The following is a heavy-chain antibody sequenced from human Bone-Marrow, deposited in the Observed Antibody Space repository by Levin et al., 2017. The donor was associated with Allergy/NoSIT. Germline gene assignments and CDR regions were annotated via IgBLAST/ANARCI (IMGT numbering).Heavy chain of an antibody. CDR2: ISGSGGST. J-gene: IGHJ6*04. D-gene: IGHD3-3*01. CDR3: AKDQVLRFLEWLLYV. V-gene: IGHV3-23*01. Sequence: GESLKISCAASGFTFSSYAMSWVRQAPGKGLEWVSAISGSGGSTYYADSVKGRFTISRDNSKNTLYLQMNSLRAEDTAVYYCAKDQVLRFLEWLLYVWGKGTTVTVSS. CDR1: GFTFSSYA.